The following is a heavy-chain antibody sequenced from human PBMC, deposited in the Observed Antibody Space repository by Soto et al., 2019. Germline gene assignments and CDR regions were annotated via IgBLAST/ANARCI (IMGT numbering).Heavy chain of an antibody. J-gene: IGHJ5*02. CDR1: GFTFSSYG. Sequence: QVKLVESGGGVVQPGRSLRLSCAASGFTFSSYGMHWVRQAPGKGLEWVAVIKSDGSNKYYTDSVKGRFTISRDNSKNTLNLQMNNLRVEDPAVDYGAKPRSSLEWPPFDPWGQGTLVTVSS. D-gene: IGHD3-3*01. CDR2: IKSDGSNK. V-gene: IGHV3-30*18. CDR3: AKPRSSLEWPPFDP.